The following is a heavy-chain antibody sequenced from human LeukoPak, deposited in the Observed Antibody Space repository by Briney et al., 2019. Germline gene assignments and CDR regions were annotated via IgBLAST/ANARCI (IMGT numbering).Heavy chain of an antibody. J-gene: IGHJ4*02. CDR2: ISYSGNT. CDR1: GGSISSYY. V-gene: IGHV4-59*08. CDR3: ARQIRDYYDSSGNTYYFDY. D-gene: IGHD3-22*01. Sequence: SETLSLTCTVSGGSISSYYWSWIRQPPGKGLEWIGYISYSGNTNYNPSLKSRVTMSVDTSKNQFSLKLSSVTAADTAVYYCARQIRDYYDSSGNTYYFDYWGQGTLVTVSS.